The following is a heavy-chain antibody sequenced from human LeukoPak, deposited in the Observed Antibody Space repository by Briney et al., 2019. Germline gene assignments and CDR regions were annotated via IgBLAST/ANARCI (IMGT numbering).Heavy chain of an antibody. J-gene: IGHJ5*02. CDR1: GYTFTGYY. CDR2: INPNSGGT. D-gene: IGHD7-27*01. V-gene: IGHV1-2*02. CDR3: ARDSPKANWGSRWFDP. Sequence: ASVKVSCKASGYTFTGYYMHWVRQAPGQGPEWMGWINPNSGGTNYAQKFQVRVTMTRDTSISTAYMELSRLRSDDTAVYYCARDSPKANWGSRWFDPWGQGTLVTVSS.